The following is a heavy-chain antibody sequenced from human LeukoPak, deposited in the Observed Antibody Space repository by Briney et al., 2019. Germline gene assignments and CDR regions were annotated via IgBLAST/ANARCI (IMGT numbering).Heavy chain of an antibody. CDR3: ASASRPPYYYGMDV. J-gene: IGHJ6*02. V-gene: IGHV4-59*01. CDR1: GGSISSYY. CDR2: IYYSGSA. Sequence: TASETLSLTCTVSGGSISSYYWSWIVQPPGKGLEWIGYIYYSGSANSNPSLRSRVTISVDMSKNQFSLKLSSVTAADTAVYYCASASRPPYYYGMDVWGQGTTVTVSS.